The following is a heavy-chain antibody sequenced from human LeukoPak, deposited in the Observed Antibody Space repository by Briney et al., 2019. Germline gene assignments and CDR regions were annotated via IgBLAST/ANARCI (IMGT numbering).Heavy chain of an antibody. CDR2: INPDSGDS. CDR1: GYTFTGYY. D-gene: IGHD3-22*01. Sequence: GASVKVSCKTSGYTFTGYYMHWVRQAPGQGLEWMGWINPDSGDSKHAQKFQGRVTLTRDTSISTVYMELSSLRSDDTAVYYCARVAPAIYYFDSGVRGWGRGPLATFPS. J-gene: IGHJ4*02. V-gene: IGHV1-2*02. CDR3: ARVAPAIYYFDSGVRG.